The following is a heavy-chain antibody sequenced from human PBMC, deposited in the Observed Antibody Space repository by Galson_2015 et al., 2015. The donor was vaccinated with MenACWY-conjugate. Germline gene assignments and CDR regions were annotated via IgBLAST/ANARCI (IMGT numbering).Heavy chain of an antibody. CDR1: GFTLSDYA. Sequence: SLRLSCTASGFTLSDYAMHWVRQAPGKGLEWVALISYDGNNKYYADSVKGRFTISTDNSKNTLFLQVNTLRAEDTAVYYCARGTLAVAGTDYWGQGTLVTVSS. V-gene: IGHV3-30-3*01. J-gene: IGHJ4*02. D-gene: IGHD6-19*01. CDR2: ISYDGNNK. CDR3: ARGTLAVAGTDY.